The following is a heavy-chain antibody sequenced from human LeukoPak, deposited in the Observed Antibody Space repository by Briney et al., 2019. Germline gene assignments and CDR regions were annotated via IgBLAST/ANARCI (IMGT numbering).Heavy chain of an antibody. J-gene: IGHJ4*02. D-gene: IGHD1-1*01. CDR2: INHSGST. V-gene: IGHV4-34*01. Sequence: KTSETLSLTCAVYGGSFSGYYWSRIRQPPGKGLEWIGEINHSGSTNYNPSLKSRVTISVDTSKNQFSLKLSSVTAADTAVYYCARSAGGGGYSRWGQGTLVTVSS. CDR3: ARSAGGGGYSR. CDR1: GGSFSGYY.